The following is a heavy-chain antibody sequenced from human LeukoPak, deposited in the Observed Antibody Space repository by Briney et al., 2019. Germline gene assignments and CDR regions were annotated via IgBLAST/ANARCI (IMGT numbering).Heavy chain of an antibody. J-gene: IGHJ4*02. D-gene: IGHD3-22*01. Sequence: RGSLRLSCAASGFTFSSYAMSWVRQAPGKGLEWVSAISGSGGSTYYADSVKGRFTISRDNSKNTLYLQMNSLRAEDTAVYYCAKDLITMIVVVIPHFDYWGQGTLVTVSS. CDR3: AKDLITMIVVVIPHFDY. CDR2: ISGSGGST. V-gene: IGHV3-23*01. CDR1: GFTFSSYA.